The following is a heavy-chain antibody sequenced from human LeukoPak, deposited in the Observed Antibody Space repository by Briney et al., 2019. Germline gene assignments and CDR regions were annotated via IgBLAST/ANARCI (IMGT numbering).Heavy chain of an antibody. Sequence: ASVKVSCKASGGTFSSYAISWVRQAPGQGLEWMGGIIPIFGTANYAQKFQGRVTITADESTSTAYMELSSLRSEDTAVYYCASGAYCGGDCYRPPYYYYYMDVWGKGTTVTVPS. CDR3: ASGAYCGGDCYRPPYYYYYMDV. CDR1: GGTFSSYA. D-gene: IGHD2-21*01. J-gene: IGHJ6*03. CDR2: IIPIFGTA. V-gene: IGHV1-69*13.